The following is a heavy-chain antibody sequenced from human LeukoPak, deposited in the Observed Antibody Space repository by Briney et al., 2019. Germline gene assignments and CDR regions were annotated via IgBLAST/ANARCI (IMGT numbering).Heavy chain of an antibody. J-gene: IGHJ4*02. D-gene: IGHD3-22*01. V-gene: IGHV1-69*04. Sequence: ASVKVSCKASGGTFSSYAISWVRQAPGQGLEWMGRIIPILGIANYAQKFQGRVTITADKSTSTAYVELSSLRSEDTAVYYCARDPLDYYDSSGYPYYFDYWGQGTLVTVSS. CDR1: GGTFSSYA. CDR2: IIPILGIA. CDR3: ARDPLDYYDSSGYPYYFDY.